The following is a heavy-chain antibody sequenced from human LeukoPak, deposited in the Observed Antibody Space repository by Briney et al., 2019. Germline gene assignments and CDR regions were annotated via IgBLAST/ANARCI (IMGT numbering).Heavy chain of an antibody. CDR1: GFTFSSYE. J-gene: IGHJ4*02. CDR2: ISSSGDTI. Sequence: PGRSLRLSCAASGFTFSSYEMNWVRQAPGEGLEWVSYISSSGDTIYYADSVKGRFTISRDNAKTSLYLQMNSLRAEDTAVYYCARGSRVLRYFDWSYDYWGQGTLVTVSS. D-gene: IGHD3-9*01. CDR3: ARGSRVLRYFDWSYDY. V-gene: IGHV3-48*03.